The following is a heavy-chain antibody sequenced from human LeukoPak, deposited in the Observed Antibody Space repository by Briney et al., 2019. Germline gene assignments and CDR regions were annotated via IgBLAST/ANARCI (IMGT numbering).Heavy chain of an antibody. CDR1: GGSFSGYS. CDR2: FYHSGST. D-gene: IGHD6-19*01. CDR3: ARESPSIAVAGTGGY. V-gene: IGHV4-34*01. Sequence: KPSETLSLTCAVSGGSFSGYSWSWIRQPPGKGLEWIGSFYHSGSTYYNPSLESRVTISLDTSKNQLSLKLTSVTAADTAVYYCARESPSIAVAGTGGYWGQGTLVTVSS. J-gene: IGHJ4*02.